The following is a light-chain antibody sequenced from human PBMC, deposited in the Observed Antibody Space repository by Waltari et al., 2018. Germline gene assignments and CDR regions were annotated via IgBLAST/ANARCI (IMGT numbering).Light chain of an antibody. Sequence: YLLTQPPSVPVDPGKTARLTCGGDNIGSRSVKWYQQKPGQAPVLVMFYDSDRPSEIPERFSGSNSGNTATLTISWVEAGDEADYHCQVWDDVTDSGVFGGGTKLTVL. CDR1: NIGSRS. J-gene: IGLJ3*02. V-gene: IGLV3-21*04. CDR3: QVWDDVTDSGV. CDR2: YDS.